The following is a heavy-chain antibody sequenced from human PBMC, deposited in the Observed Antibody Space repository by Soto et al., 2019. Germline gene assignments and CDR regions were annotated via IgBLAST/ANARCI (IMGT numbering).Heavy chain of an antibody. CDR3: ARVPDY. CDR1: GGSISSGNYY. CDR2: ISYSGST. Sequence: PSETLSLTCTVSGGSISSGNYYWSWIRQPPGKGLEWIGFISYSGSTYYNASLKSRVTISVDTSKNQFSLNLNSVTAADTAVYYCARVPDYWGQGTLVTVSS. V-gene: IGHV4-30-4*01. J-gene: IGHJ4*02.